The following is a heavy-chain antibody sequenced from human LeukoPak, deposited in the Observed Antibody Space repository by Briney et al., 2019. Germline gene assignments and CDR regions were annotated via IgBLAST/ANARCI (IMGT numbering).Heavy chain of an antibody. V-gene: IGHV1-18*01. CDR1: GYTFTSYG. CDR2: ISAYNGNT. D-gene: IGHD6-13*01. CDR3: ARDRWYSSSWYFDY. Sequence: GASVKVSCKASGYTFTSYGISWVRQAPGQGLEWMGWISAYNGNTNYAQKLQGRVTMTTDTSTSTAYMELRSLRSDDTAVYYCARDRWYSSSWYFDYWGQGTLVTVSS. J-gene: IGHJ4*02.